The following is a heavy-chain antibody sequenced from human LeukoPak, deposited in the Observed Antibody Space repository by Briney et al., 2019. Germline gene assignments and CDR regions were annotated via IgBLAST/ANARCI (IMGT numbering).Heavy chain of an antibody. V-gene: IGHV1-18*01. J-gene: IGHJ4*02. CDR3: ARLGSGSYSYYFDY. D-gene: IGHD1-26*01. Sequence: GASVKVSCKASGYTFTSYGYTFINYGIGWLRQAPGQGLEWMGWISAYNGNTNYAQKLQGRVTMTTDTSTSTAYMELRSLRSDDTAVYYCARLGSGSYSYYFDYWGQGTLVTVSS. CDR2: ISAYNGNT. CDR1: GYTFTSYGYTFINYG.